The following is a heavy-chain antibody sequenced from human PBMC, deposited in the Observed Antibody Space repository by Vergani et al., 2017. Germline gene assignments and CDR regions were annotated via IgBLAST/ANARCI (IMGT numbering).Heavy chain of an antibody. J-gene: IGHJ3*01. CDR2: INHSGTI. D-gene: IGHD1-26*01. V-gene: IGHV4-34*01. CDR1: GGSLSGYN. CDR3: ARRAERWETLLRDDFDV. Sequence: QVQLQQWGPGLLKPSETLSLTCAVSGGSLSGYNWSWIRMAPGKGLEWIGEINHSGTINYTPTLKSPFNVSIDTSRDHFSLKLRSVSAADTAVYFCARRAERWETLLRDDFDVWSQGTFVTVSP.